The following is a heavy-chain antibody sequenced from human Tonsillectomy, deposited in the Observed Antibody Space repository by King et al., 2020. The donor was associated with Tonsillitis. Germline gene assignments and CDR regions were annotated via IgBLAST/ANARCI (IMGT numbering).Heavy chain of an antibody. CDR1: GFSLSTSGMC. D-gene: IGHD6-19*01. Sequence: VTLKESGPALVKPTQTLTLTCTFSGFSLSTSGMCVSWIRQPPGKALEWLARIDWDDDKYYSTSLKTRLTISKDTSKNQVVLTMTNMDPVDTATYYCARMQHSSGWGDDAFDIWGQGTMVAVSS. V-gene: IGHV2-70*11. CDR2: IDWDDDK. CDR3: ARMQHSSGWGDDAFDI. J-gene: IGHJ3*02.